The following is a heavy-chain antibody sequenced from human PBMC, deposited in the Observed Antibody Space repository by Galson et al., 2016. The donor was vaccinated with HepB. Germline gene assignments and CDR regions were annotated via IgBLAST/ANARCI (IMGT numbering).Heavy chain of an antibody. J-gene: IGHJ4*02. Sequence: SLRLSCAASGFSFSTYTMNWVRQAPGKGLEWISYISSSSAYVDYADSVKGRFTISRENAKNSLYLQMNSLKTEDTAVYYCITDSEGIWGQGTLVTVSS. CDR3: ITDSEGI. CDR2: ISSSSAYV. V-gene: IGHV3-21*03. CDR1: GFSFSTYT. D-gene: IGHD3-10*01.